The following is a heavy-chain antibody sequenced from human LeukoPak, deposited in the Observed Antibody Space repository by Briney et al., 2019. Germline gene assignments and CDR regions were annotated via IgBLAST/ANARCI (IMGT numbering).Heavy chain of an antibody. Sequence: PGGSLRLSCAASGFTFSSYGMSWVRQAPGKGLEWVSAISGSGGSTYYADSVKGRFTISRDNAKNTLYLQMNSLRAEDTAVYYCARNRLVGGNWFDPWGQGTLVTVSS. CDR3: ARNRLVGGNWFDP. CDR1: GFTFSSYG. J-gene: IGHJ5*02. CDR2: ISGSGGST. V-gene: IGHV3-23*01. D-gene: IGHD1-26*01.